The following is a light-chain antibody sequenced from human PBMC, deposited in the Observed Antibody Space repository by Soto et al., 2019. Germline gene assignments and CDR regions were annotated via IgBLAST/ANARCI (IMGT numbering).Light chain of an antibody. CDR3: QQYGSSPLT. CDR2: GAS. J-gene: IGKJ4*01. Sequence: EIVLTQSPGTLSFSPGERGTLSCRASQSVSSNYLAWYQQKPGQAPRLLIYGASSRATGIPDRFSGSGSGTDFTLTISRLEPEDYALYYCQQYGSSPLTFGGRTKVEIX. CDR1: QSVSSNY. V-gene: IGKV3-20*01.